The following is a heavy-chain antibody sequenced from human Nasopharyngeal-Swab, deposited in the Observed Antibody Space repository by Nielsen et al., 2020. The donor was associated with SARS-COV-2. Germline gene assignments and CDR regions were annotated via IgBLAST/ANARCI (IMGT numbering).Heavy chain of an antibody. CDR3: ARRAARDGYNYEVDP. Sequence: ASVKVSCKASGYTFTSYYMHWVRQAPGQGLEWMGIINPSGGSTSYAQKFQGRVTMTRDTSTSTVYMELSSLRSEDTAVYYCARRAARDGYNYEVDPWGQGTLVTVSS. CDR2: INPSGGST. CDR1: GYTFTSYY. J-gene: IGHJ5*02. D-gene: IGHD5-24*01. V-gene: IGHV1-46*01.